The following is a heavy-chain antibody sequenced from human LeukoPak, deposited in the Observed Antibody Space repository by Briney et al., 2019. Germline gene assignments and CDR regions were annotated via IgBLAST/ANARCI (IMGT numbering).Heavy chain of an antibody. J-gene: IGHJ4*02. CDR3: ARDLYHRPPSLGELSHRDY. V-gene: IGHV3-7*01. CDR2: IKQEESGK. Sequence: GGSLILSCAASGFTFSSHWMSWVRQAPGKGLEWVANIKQEESGKYYVDSVKGRFTLSRDNAKNSLYLQMNSLRAEDTAVYYCARDLYHRPPSLGELSHRDYWGQGTLVTVSS. D-gene: IGHD3-16*02. CDR1: GFTFSSHW.